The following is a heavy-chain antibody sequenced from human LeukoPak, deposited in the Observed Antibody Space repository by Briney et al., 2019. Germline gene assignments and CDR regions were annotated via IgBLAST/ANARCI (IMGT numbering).Heavy chain of an antibody. V-gene: IGHV4-34*01. CDR2: INHSGST. D-gene: IGHD2-15*01. CDR1: GGSFSGYY. J-gene: IGHJ5*02. Sequence: PSETLSLTCAVYGGSFSGYYWSWIRQPPGKGLEWIGEINHSGSTNYNPSLKSRVTISLDTSKNQFSLKRSSVTAADTAVYYCARGSSCSGGSCYSGGWFDPWGQGTLVTVSS. CDR3: ARGSSCSGGSCYSGGWFDP.